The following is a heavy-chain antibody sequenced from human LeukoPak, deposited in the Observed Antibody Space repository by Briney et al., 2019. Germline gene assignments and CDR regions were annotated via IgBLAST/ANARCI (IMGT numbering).Heavy chain of an antibody. CDR3: ARDRPMITFGGVIAPDAFDI. Sequence: SGTLSLTCAVSGGSISSSNWWSWVRQPPGKGLEWIGEIYHSGSTNYNPSLRSRVTISVDKSKNQFSLELSSVTAADTAVYYCARDRPMITFGGVIAPDAFDIWGQGTMVTVSS. CDR1: GGSISSSNW. J-gene: IGHJ3*02. V-gene: IGHV4-4*02. D-gene: IGHD3-16*02. CDR2: IYHSGST.